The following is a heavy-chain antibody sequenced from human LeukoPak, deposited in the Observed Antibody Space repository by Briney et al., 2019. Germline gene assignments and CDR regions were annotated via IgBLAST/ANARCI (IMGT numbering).Heavy chain of an antibody. V-gene: IGHV4-59*01. CDR3: ARGWDGIAVAGSFDY. J-gene: IGHJ4*02. CDR1: GGSISGYY. CDR2: IYYSGST. D-gene: IGHD6-19*01. Sequence: SETLSLTCTVSGGSISGYYWSWIRQPPGKGLEWIGDIYYSGSTNYNPSLTSRVTMSVDTSKNQFSLKLNSVPAADTAVYYCARGWDGIAVAGSFDYWGQGTLVTVSS.